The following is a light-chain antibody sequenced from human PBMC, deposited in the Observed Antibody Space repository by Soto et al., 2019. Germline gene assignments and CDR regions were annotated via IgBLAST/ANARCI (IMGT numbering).Light chain of an antibody. CDR3: QHCDYLPI. J-gene: IGKJ3*01. V-gene: IGKV1-33*01. CDR2: DAS. Sequence: DIQMTQSPSSLSASLGDRLTITSQASQDITSYLNWYQHKPGKAPKLLIYDASILEAGVPSRFSGSGSGTDFTFTISSLQPEDVATYYCQHCDYLPIFGPGTTVDFK. CDR1: QDITSY.